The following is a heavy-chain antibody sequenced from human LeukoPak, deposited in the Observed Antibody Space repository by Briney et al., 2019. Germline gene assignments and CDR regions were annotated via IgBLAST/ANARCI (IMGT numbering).Heavy chain of an antibody. Sequence: SVKVSCTASGGTFSSYAISWVRQAPGQGLEWMGRIIPILGIANYAQKFQGRVTITADKSTSTAYMELSSLRSEDTAVYYCARGPTTWDWFDPWGQGTLVTVSS. V-gene: IGHV1-69*04. CDR1: GGTFSSYA. CDR3: ARGPTTWDWFDP. CDR2: IIPILGIA. D-gene: IGHD4-17*01. J-gene: IGHJ5*02.